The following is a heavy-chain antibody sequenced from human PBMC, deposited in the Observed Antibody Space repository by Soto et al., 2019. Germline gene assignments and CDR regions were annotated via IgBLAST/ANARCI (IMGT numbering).Heavy chain of an antibody. CDR1: GFTLSSYG. V-gene: IGHV3-33*01. CDR3: AREGGPYCISTSCYDAPDHDAFDI. CDR2: IWYDGSNK. J-gene: IGHJ3*02. Sequence: QVQLVECGGGVVQPGRSLRLTCAASGFTLSSYGMHWVRQAPGKGLEWVAVIWYDGSNKYYADSVKGRFTISRDNSKNTLDLQMNSLRAEDTAVYYCAREGGPYCISTSCYDAPDHDAFDIWGRGTMVTVSS. D-gene: IGHD2-2*01.